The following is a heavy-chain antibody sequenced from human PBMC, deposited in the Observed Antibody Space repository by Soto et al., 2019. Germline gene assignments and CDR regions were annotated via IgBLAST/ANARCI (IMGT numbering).Heavy chain of an antibody. V-gene: IGHV1-8*01. CDR2: MNPNSGNT. D-gene: IGHD3-3*01. Sequence: ASVKVSCKASGYTFTSYDINWVRQATGQGLEWMGWMNPNSGNTGYAQKFQGRVTMTRNTSISTAYMELSSLRSEDTALYYCARRITIFGVVNGVIDYWGQGTLVTVSS. CDR3: ARRITIFGVVNGVIDY. CDR1: GYTFTSYD. J-gene: IGHJ4*02.